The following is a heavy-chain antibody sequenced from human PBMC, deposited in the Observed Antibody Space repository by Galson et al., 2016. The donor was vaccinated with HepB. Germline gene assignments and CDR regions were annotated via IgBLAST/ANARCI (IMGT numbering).Heavy chain of an antibody. V-gene: IGHV4-39*02. J-gene: IGHJ6*02. CDR1: GGSIRTGSYY. D-gene: IGHD5-12*01. CDR2: IYYSGDT. CDR3: ARANILATILGGWAPHYYHGMDV. Sequence: SETLSLTCSVSGGSIRTGSYYWAWIRQPPGKGPEWIGTIYYSGDTYYNPSLKSRIRMSVDTSKSQFSLSLTSVTAADTAVYYCARANILATILGGWAPHYYHGMDVWGQGTTVTVSS.